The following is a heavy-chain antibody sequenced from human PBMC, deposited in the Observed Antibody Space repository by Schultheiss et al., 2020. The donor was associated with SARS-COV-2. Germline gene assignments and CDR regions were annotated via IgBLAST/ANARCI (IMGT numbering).Heavy chain of an antibody. CDR2: IYYSGST. V-gene: IGHV4-31*03. CDR1: GGSISSGGYY. Sequence: SETLSLTCTVSGGSISSGGYYWSWIRQHPGKGLEWIGYIYYSGSTFYNPSLKSRVAISLDTSKNQFSLKLSSVTAADTAVYYCARENSNYGDYTFDYWGQGTLVTVSS. J-gene: IGHJ4*02. D-gene: IGHD4-17*01. CDR3: ARENSNYGDYTFDY.